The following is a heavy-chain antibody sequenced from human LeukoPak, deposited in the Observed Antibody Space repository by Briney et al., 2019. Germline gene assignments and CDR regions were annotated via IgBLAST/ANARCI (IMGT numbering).Heavy chain of an antibody. V-gene: IGHV3-23*01. CDR3: ARDGGDYLFDY. Sequence: GGSLRLSCAASGFTFSNYAMSWVRQAPGKGLEWVSALSSSGGSTYYADSVKGRFTISRDNSKNTLYLQMNSLRAEDTAVYYCARDGGDYLFDYWGQGTLVTVSS. CDR2: LSSSGGST. CDR1: GFTFSNYA. D-gene: IGHD3-16*01. J-gene: IGHJ4*02.